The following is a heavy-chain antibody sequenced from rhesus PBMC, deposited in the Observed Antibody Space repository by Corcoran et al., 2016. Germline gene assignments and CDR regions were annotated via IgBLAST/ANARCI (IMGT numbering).Heavy chain of an antibody. V-gene: IGHV4-80*01. D-gene: IGHD4-29*01. CDR1: GASISSYW. CDR3: ARDATVAAVEDY. J-gene: IGHJ4*01. CDR2: RNVNSVST. Sequence: QVQLQESGPGLVKPSETLSLTCAVSGASISSYWWSWIRQPPGKGLEWIGERNVNSVSTSYNPSLKSPVTSSKDASKNQFSLKLSSVTAADTAVYYCARDATVAAVEDYWGQGVLVTVSS.